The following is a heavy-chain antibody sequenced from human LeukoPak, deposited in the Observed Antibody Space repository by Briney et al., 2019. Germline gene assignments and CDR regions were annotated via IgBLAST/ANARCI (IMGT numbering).Heavy chain of an antibody. CDR1: GVSVSSNNW. CDR2: IYHSGST. CDR3: AKSLAGTGPDY. D-gene: IGHD1-14*01. Sequence: KPSETLSLTCAVSGVSVSSNNWWIWVRQPPGKGLEWIGEIYHSGSTHYNPSLKSRVTISVDKSKNQFSLRLTSVTAADTAVYYCAKSLAGTGPDYWGQGTLVTASS. J-gene: IGHJ4*02. V-gene: IGHV4-4*02.